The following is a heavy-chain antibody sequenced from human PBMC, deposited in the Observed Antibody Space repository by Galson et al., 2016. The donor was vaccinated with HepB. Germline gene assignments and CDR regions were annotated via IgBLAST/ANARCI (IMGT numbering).Heavy chain of an antibody. V-gene: IGHV4-61*09. D-gene: IGHD1-26*01. Sequence: LSLTCAVSGGSFSSGRYYWSWIRQPAGKGLEWIGHISTTGSTNYNPSLKSRVTISLDTSKNQCSLNLSSLTAADTAVYFCATHPQGGATFDSWAQGTLVTVSS. CDR1: GGSFSSGRYY. CDR2: ISTTGST. J-gene: IGHJ4*02. CDR3: ATHPQGGATFDS.